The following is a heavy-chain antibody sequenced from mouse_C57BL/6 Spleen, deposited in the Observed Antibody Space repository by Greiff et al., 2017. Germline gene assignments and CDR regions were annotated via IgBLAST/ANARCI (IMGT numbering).Heavy chain of an antibody. V-gene: IGHV1-53*01. CDR3: ARKGIYYDYEDAMDY. CDR1: GYTFTSYW. J-gene: IGHJ4*01. CDR2: INPSNGGT. Sequence: QVQLQQPGTELVKPGASVKLSCKASGYTFTSYWMHWVKQRPGQGLEWIGNINPSNGGTNYNEKFKSKATLTVDKSSSTAYMQLSSLTSEDSAVYYCARKGIYYDYEDAMDYWGQGTSVTVSS. D-gene: IGHD2-4*01.